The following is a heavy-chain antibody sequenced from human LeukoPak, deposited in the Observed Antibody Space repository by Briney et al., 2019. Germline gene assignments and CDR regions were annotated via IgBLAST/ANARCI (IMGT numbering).Heavy chain of an antibody. D-gene: IGHD6-25*01. CDR1: GYTFTSYD. CDR2: MNPNSGAT. Sequence: WASVKVSCKASGYTFTSYDFNWLRQATGQGPEWMGWMNPNSGATGYAQKFQGRVTMTRSASINTAYMELTNLRSEDTAVYYCARRSARAFDYWGQGTLVTVSS. CDR3: ARRSARAFDY. J-gene: IGHJ4*02. V-gene: IGHV1-8*01.